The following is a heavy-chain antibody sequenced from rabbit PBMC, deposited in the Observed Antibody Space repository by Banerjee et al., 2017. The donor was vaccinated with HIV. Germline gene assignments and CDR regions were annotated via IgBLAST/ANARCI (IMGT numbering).Heavy chain of an antibody. CDR1: GFSFSSSYW. CDR3: ARDGDDGGDRYFNL. D-gene: IGHD2-1*01. Sequence: QSLEESGGDLVKPGASLTLTCTASGFSFSSSYWICWVRQAPGKGLEWIGIIYAGKGSTDYASWVNGRFTISSDNAQNTVDLQMNSLTAADTATYFCARDGDDGGDRYFNLWGPGTLVTVS. J-gene: IGHJ4*01. V-gene: IGHV1S40*01. CDR2: IYAGKGST.